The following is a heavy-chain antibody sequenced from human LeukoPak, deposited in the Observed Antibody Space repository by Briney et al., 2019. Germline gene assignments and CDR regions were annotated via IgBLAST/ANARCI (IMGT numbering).Heavy chain of an antibody. D-gene: IGHD5-18*01. V-gene: IGHV3-21*01. CDR3: ARDFSDGYPYAPYFDY. CDR2: ISSSSSYI. CDR1: GFTFSSYS. Sequence: KGGGSLRLSCAASGFTFSSYSMNWVHQAPGKGLEWVSSISSSSSYIYYADSVKGRFTISRDNAKNSLYLQMNSLRAEDTAVYYCARDFSDGYPYAPYFDYWGQGTLVTVSS. J-gene: IGHJ4*02.